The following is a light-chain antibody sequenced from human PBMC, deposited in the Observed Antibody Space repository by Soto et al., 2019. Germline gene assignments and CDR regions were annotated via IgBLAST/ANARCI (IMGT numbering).Light chain of an antibody. CDR3: AAWDDSLSGQV. CDR1: SSNIGSNY. Sequence: QSVLTQPPSASGTPGQRVTISCSGSSSNIGSNYVYWYQQLPGTAPKLLIYRNNQRPSGVPDRFSGSKSGTSASLAISGLRSEHEADYYCAAWDDSLSGQVFGTGTKLTVL. V-gene: IGLV1-47*01. J-gene: IGLJ1*01. CDR2: RNN.